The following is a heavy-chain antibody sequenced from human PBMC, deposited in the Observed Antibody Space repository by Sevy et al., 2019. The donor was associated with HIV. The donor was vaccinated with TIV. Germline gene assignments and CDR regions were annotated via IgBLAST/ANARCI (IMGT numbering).Heavy chain of an antibody. Sequence: LSLTCAASGFTFATYAIHWVRQAPGKGLEWVAVISYDGSNKHYRDSVKGRFTISRDNSRNTLYLQMNSLRTEDTAVYYCARGGEWLAPIYDYWGQGTLVTVSS. J-gene: IGHJ4*02. V-gene: IGHV3-30*07. CDR3: ARGGEWLAPIYDY. CDR2: ISYDGSNK. D-gene: IGHD6-19*01. CDR1: GFTFATYA.